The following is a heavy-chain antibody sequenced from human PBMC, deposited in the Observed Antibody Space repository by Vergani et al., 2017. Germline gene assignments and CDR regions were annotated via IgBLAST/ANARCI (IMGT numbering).Heavy chain of an antibody. CDR3: AGAYGRYDWFDY. V-gene: IGHV3-23*01. CDR1: GFIFSTYA. D-gene: IGHD1-20*01. CDR2: ISASGAPT. Sequence: EVQLLESGGDLVQPGGSLRLSCTASGFIFSTYAMSWVRQAPGKGLEWVSGISASGAPTHYADSVKGRVTISRDNSKNTLYRQMNSRRVEDTAVYYCAGAYGRYDWFDYWGQRTLVTVSS. J-gene: IGHJ4*01.